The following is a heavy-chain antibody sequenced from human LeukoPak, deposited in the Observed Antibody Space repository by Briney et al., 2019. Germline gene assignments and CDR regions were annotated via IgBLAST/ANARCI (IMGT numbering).Heavy chain of an antibody. CDR3: ARHISSGGTYAHFDY. CDR1: GSMYNYY. CDR2: IHYSGST. J-gene: IGHJ4*02. D-gene: IGHD1-26*01. Sequence: SETLSLTCSVSGSMYNYYWSWIRPPPGKGLEWIGYIHYSGSTNYNPSLKGRVTMSLDTSNNQVSLKLNSVTAADTAVYYCARHISSGGTYAHFDYWGQGTLVTVSS. V-gene: IGHV4-59*08.